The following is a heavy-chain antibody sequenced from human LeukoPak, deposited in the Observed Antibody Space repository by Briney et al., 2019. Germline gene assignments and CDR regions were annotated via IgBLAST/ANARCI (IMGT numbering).Heavy chain of an antibody. CDR3: ARGGCSSTSCYVIYYYYMDV. D-gene: IGHD2-2*01. CDR2: ISAYNGNT. J-gene: IGHJ6*03. V-gene: IGHV1-18*01. CDR1: GYTFTNYG. Sequence: ASVKVSCKASGYTFTNYGISWVRQAPGQGLEWMGWISAYNGNTNYAQKLQGRVTMTRNTSISTAYMELSSLRSEDTAVYYCARGGCSSTSCYVIYYYYMDVWGKGTTVTISS.